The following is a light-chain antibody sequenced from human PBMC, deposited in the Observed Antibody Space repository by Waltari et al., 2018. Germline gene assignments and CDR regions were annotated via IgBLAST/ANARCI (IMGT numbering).Light chain of an antibody. CDR2: EGS. Sequence: QSALTQPPSASGSPGQSVTISCTGTSNDVGGYDYVSWYQQHPGKAPKLLIYEGSKRPSGVPDRFSGSSSGNTASLTVSGLQAEDEADYYCASYGRNKNCLFGTGTKVTVL. CDR3: ASYGRNKNCL. J-gene: IGLJ1*01. V-gene: IGLV2-8*01. CDR1: SNDVGGYDY.